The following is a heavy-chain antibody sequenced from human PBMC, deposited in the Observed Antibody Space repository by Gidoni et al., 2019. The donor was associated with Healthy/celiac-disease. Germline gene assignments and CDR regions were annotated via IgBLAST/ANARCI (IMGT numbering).Heavy chain of an antibody. CDR2: ISGSGGST. CDR3: AKGPRGVFGSAAGRGQYFQH. V-gene: IGHV3-23*01. Sequence: EVQLLESGGGLVQPGGSLRLSCAASGFTFSSHAMSWVRQAPGKGLEWVSAISGSGGSTYYADSVKGRFTISRDNSKNTLYLQMNSLRAEDTAVYYCAKGPRGVFGSAAGRGQYFQHWGQGTLVTVSS. CDR1: GFTFSSHA. D-gene: IGHD6-13*01. J-gene: IGHJ1*01.